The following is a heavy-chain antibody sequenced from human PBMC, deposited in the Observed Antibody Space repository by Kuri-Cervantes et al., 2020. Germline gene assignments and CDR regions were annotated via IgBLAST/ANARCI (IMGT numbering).Heavy chain of an antibody. CDR2: ISGSGGST. J-gene: IGHJ4*02. CDR1: GFTFSSYA. V-gene: IGHV3-23*01. D-gene: IGHD5-12*01. Sequence: LSLTCAASGFTFSSYAMSWVRQAPGKGLEWVSAISGSGGSTYYADSVKGRFTISRDNSKNTLYLQMNSLRAEDTAFYYCARQSPNSGSDYWGQGTLVTVSS. CDR3: ARQSPNSGSDY.